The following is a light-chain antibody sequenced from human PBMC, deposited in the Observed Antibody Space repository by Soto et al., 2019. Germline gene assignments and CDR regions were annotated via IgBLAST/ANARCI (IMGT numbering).Light chain of an antibody. CDR1: NSNIGSNT. J-gene: IGLJ2*01. CDR3: ATWDDSLNGWV. CDR2: SNI. Sequence: QPVLTQPPSASGTPGQRVTISCSGSNSNIGSNTINWYQQLPGTAPKLLIYSNIQRPSGVPDRFSGSKSGTSASLAISGLQSEDEAYYYCATWDDSLNGWVFGGGTKLTVL. V-gene: IGLV1-44*01.